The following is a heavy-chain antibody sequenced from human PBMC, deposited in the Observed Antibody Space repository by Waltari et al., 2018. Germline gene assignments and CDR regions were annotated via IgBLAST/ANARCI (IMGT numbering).Heavy chain of an antibody. J-gene: IGHJ4*02. V-gene: IGHV1-69*04. CDR3: ARVTMVQGVIIGGYYFDY. Sequence: QVQLVQSGAEVKKPGSSVKVSCKASGGTFSSYAISWVRQAPGQGLEWMGGIIPILGIANYAQKFQGRFTITADESTSTAYMELSSLRSEDTAVYYCARVTMVQGVIIGGYYFDYWGQGTLVTVSS. D-gene: IGHD3-10*01. CDR1: GGTFSSYA. CDR2: IIPILGIA.